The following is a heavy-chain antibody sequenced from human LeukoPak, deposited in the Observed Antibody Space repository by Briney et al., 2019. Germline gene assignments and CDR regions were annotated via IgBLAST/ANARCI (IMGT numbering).Heavy chain of an antibody. CDR1: GFTFYDYA. J-gene: IGHJ3*02. CDR3: TKDRGGSYYDAFDM. V-gene: IGHV3-9*01. Sequence: PGGSLRLSCAASGFTFYDYAMHWVRHAPGKGLEWVSGITWNSGTIAYADSVKGRFTISRDNAKNSLYLQMNSLRAEDTALYYCTKDRGGSYYDAFDMWGQGTRVTVSS. CDR2: ITWNSGTI. D-gene: IGHD1-26*01.